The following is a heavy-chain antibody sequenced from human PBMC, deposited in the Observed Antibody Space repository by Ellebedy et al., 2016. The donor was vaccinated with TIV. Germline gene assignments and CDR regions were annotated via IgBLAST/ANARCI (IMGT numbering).Heavy chain of an antibody. V-gene: IGHV3-23*01. CDR1: GFTFINFA. J-gene: IGHJ4*01. CDR3: TKHWFHNGFDYVDYFDF. D-gene: IGHD3-16*01. Sequence: SGFTFINFAMTWVRQAPGKGLEWVSTISGTGSRTYYADSVKGRFIISRDNSKNTLFLQMNSLRAADTARYYCTKHWFHNGFDYVDYFDFWGHGTLVTVSS. CDR2: ISGTGSRT.